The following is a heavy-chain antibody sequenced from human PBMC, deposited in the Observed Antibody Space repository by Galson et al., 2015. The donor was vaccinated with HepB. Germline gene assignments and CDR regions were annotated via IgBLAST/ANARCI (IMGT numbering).Heavy chain of an antibody. CDR2: VISVFGVP. CDR1: GGTFSSFA. J-gene: IGHJ4*02. V-gene: IGHV1-69*10. D-gene: IGHD2-15*01. Sequence: SVKVSCKASGGTFSSFAISWVRQAPGQGLEWMGGVISVFGVPNYAQKFQGRVTITVDRSRRTAYMELTSLRSEDTAVYYCGIGSDCSGANCYEGNWGQGTLVTVSS. CDR3: GIGSDCSGANCYEGN.